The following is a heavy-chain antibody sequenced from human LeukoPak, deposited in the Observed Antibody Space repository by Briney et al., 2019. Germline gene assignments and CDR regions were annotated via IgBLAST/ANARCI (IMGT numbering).Heavy chain of an antibody. CDR2: IIPIFGTA. D-gene: IGHD1-26*01. Sequence: SVKVSCKASGGTFSSYAISWVRQAPGQGLEWMGWIIPIFGTANYAQKFQGRVTITADESTSTAYMELSSLRSEDTAVYYCASPISLNSGSYLRFDYWGQGTLVTVSS. CDR3: ASPISLNSGSYLRFDY. V-gene: IGHV1-69*01. J-gene: IGHJ4*02. CDR1: GGTFSSYA.